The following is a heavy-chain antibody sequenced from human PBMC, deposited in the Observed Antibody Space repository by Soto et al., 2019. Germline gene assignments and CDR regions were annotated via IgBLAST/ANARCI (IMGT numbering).Heavy chain of an antibody. CDR1: GYTFTNYG. CDR3: ARDRVAGIWGDAFDI. CDR2: INGYNGNT. V-gene: IGHV1-18*04. J-gene: IGHJ3*02. Sequence: ASVKVSCKASGYTFTNYGISWVRQAPGQGLEWMGWINGYNGNTKYIQKFQDRLTMTTDTSTSTAYMELRSLRSDDTAVYYCARDRVAGIWGDAFDIWGQGTMVTVSS. D-gene: IGHD3-16*01.